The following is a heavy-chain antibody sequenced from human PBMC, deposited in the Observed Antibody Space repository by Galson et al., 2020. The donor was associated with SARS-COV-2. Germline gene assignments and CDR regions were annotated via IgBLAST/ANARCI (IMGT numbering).Heavy chain of an antibody. V-gene: IGHV3-9*01. D-gene: IGHD4-17*01. CDR3: AKVNQGDYGDYVGGFDY. CDR1: GFTFDDYA. Sequence: GGSLRLSCAASGFTFDDYAMHWVRQAPGKGLEWVSGISWNSGSIGYADSVKGRFTISRDNAKNSLYLQMNSLRAEDTALYYCAKVNQGDYGDYVGGFDYWGQGTLVTVSS. CDR2: ISWNSGSI. J-gene: IGHJ4*02.